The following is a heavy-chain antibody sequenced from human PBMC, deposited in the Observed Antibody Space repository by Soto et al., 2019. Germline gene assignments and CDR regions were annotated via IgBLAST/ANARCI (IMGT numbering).Heavy chain of an antibody. Sequence: GGSLRLSCEASGFTFSTYWMHWVRQAPGKGLLWVSRINSDGSSTGYADSVKGRFTVSRDNAKNTLYLQMNSLRAEDTAVYYCVRDRVDSVAVSGDFDSWGQGTLVTVSS. CDR3: VRDRVDSVAVSGDFDS. V-gene: IGHV3-74*01. J-gene: IGHJ4*02. CDR1: GFTFSTYW. CDR2: INSDGSST. D-gene: IGHD6-19*01.